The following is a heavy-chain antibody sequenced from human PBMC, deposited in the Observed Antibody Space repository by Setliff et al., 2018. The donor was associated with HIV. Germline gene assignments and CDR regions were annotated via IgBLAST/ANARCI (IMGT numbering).Heavy chain of an antibody. CDR1: GLTLSTYT. Sequence: GGSLRLSCAASGLTLSTYTMSWVRQAPGKGLEWVSAIDPTGTYTYYADAVKGRFTISRDNFRNTLSLQMNSLTAEDSAIYYCAKVDDGQCNTFNCRDFDYWGRGTLVTVSS. CDR3: AKVDDGQCNTFNCRDFDY. D-gene: IGHD1-1*01. V-gene: IGHV3-23*05. J-gene: IGHJ4*02. CDR2: IDPTGTYT.